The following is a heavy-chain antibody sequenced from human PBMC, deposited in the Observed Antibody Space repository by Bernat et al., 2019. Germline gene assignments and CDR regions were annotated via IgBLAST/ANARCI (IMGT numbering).Heavy chain of an antibody. Sequence: VQLVESGGGVVQPGRSLRLSCAASGFTFSSYAMHWVRQAPGKGLEWVAVISYDGSNKHYADSVKGRFTISRDNSKNTLYLQMNSLRAEDTAVYYCAGPPPGLHIVIGAFDIWGQGTMVTVSS. V-gene: IGHV3-30-3*01. CDR3: AGPPPGLHIVIGAFDI. D-gene: IGHD3-10*01. CDR2: ISYDGSNK. CDR1: GFTFSSYA. J-gene: IGHJ3*02.